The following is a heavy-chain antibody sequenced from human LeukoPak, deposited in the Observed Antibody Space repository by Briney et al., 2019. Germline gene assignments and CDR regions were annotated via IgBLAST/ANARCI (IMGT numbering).Heavy chain of an antibody. CDR2: INPNSGGT. Sequence: GTSVKVSCKASGYTFTGYYMHWVRQAPGQGLEWMGWINPNSGGTNYAQKFQGRVTMTRDTSISTAYMELSRLRSDDTAVYYCAYQPYYYYGMDVWGQGTTVTVSS. D-gene: IGHD2-2*01. CDR3: AYQPYYYYGMDV. V-gene: IGHV1-2*02. CDR1: GYTFTGYY. J-gene: IGHJ6*02.